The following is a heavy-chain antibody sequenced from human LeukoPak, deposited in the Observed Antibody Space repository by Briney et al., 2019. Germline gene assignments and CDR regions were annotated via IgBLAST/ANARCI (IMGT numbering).Heavy chain of an antibody. Sequence: SQTLSLTCAISGDNVSSNSAAWNWIRQSPSRGLERLGRTYYRSKWYNDYAVSVKSRITINPDTSKNQFSLQLNSVTPEDTAVYYCARERPDTLWYSSGYDYWGQGTLVTVSS. J-gene: IGHJ4*02. CDR1: GDNVSSNSAA. CDR3: ARERPDTLWYSSGYDY. V-gene: IGHV6-1*01. D-gene: IGHD6-19*01. CDR2: TYYRSKWYN.